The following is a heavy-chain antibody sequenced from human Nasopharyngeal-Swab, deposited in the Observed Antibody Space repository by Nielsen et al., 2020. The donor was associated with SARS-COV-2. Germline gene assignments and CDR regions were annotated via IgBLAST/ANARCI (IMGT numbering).Heavy chain of an antibody. CDR3: ARHSSSSIVNWFDP. Sequence: VRQMPGKGLEWMGRIDPSDSYTNYSPPFQGHVTISADKSISTAYLQWSSLKASDTAMYYCARHSSSSIVNWFDPWGQGTLVTVSS. J-gene: IGHJ5*02. CDR2: IDPSDSYT. V-gene: IGHV5-10-1*01. D-gene: IGHD6-6*01.